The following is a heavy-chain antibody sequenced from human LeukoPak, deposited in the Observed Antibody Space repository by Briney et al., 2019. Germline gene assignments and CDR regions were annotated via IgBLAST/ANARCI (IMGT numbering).Heavy chain of an antibody. CDR2: IYYSGST. D-gene: IGHD6-6*01. Sequence: SETLSLTCTVSGGSISIYYWTWIRQPPGNGLEWIGYIYYSGSTNYNPSLKSRVTISVDTSKNQFSLKLSSVTAADTAVYYCASCDSSSSRTFDYWGQGTLVTVSS. CDR1: GGSISIYY. V-gene: IGHV4-59*08. J-gene: IGHJ4*02. CDR3: ASCDSSSSRTFDY.